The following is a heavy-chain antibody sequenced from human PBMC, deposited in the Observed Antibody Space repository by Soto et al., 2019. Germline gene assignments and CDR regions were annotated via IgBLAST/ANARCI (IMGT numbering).Heavy chain of an antibody. CDR2: VDPRSGAT. D-gene: IGHD4-17*01. V-gene: IGHV1-2*02. J-gene: IGHJ4*03. CDR3: ATDDYGAYGC. Sequence: ASVKVSCKPFGYTFTAYYIHWVRQAPGQGLECVGWVDPRSGATNYAQRFQGRVVMTRDMSVHTVYMELIGLTSDDTAIYYCATDDYGAYGCRGQGTRITVSS. CDR1: GYTFTAYY.